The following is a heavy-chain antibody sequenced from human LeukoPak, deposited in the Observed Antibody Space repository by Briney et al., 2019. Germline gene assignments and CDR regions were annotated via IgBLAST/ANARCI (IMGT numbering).Heavy chain of an antibody. CDR2: ISSSGSGDNT. V-gene: IGHV3-23*01. D-gene: IGHD5-24*01. CDR3: ARGGLEPVDY. J-gene: IGHJ4*02. Sequence: PGGSLRLSCAASGVTLSTYAMSWARQAPGKGLEWVSGISSSGSGDNTYYADSVKGRFTISRDNAKNTLYLQVNSLRAEDTAVYYCARGGLEPVDYWGQGTLVTVS. CDR1: GVTLSTYA.